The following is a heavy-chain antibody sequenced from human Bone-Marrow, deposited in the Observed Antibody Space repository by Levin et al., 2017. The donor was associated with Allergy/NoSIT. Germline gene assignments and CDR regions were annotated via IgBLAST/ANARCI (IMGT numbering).Heavy chain of an antibody. D-gene: IGHD3-22*01. J-gene: IGHJ6*02. Sequence: SLKISCAASGFTFDDYAMHWVRQAPGKGLEWVSGISWNSGSIGYADSVKGRFTISRDNAKNSLYLQMNSLRAEDTALYYCAKDKYYDSSGLGYYGMDVWGQGTTVTVSS. V-gene: IGHV3-9*01. CDR3: AKDKYYDSSGLGYYGMDV. CDR2: ISWNSGSI. CDR1: GFTFDDYA.